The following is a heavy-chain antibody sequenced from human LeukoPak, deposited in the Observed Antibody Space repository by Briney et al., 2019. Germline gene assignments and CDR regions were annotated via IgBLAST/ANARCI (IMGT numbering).Heavy chain of an antibody. V-gene: IGHV3-30*04. CDR2: ISYDGSNK. CDR1: GFTFRSYA. Sequence: QPGRSLRLSCAASGFTFRSYALHWVRQAPGKGLEWVAVISYDGSNKYYADSVKGRFTISRDNSKNTLYLQMNSLRAEDTAVYYCARGGTIAGRPLDPWGQGTLVTVAS. J-gene: IGHJ5*02. CDR3: ARGGTIAGRPLDP. D-gene: IGHD6-6*01.